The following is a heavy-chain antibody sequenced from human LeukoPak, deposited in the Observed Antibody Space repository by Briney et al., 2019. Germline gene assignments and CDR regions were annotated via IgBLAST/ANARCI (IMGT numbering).Heavy chain of an antibody. J-gene: IGHJ6*03. CDR2: IYSGGRT. Sequence: GGSLRLSCAASGFTASRNYMSWVRQAPGKGLEWVSVIYSGGRTYYADSVKGRFTISRDNAKNSLYLQMNSLRAEDTAVYYCARDISPPHLRKALWFGPMDVWGKGTTVTISS. CDR1: GFTASRNY. V-gene: IGHV3-66*01. CDR3: ARDISPPHLRKALWFGPMDV. D-gene: IGHD3-10*01.